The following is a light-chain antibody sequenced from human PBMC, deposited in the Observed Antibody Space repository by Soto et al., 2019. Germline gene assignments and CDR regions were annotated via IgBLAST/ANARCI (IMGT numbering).Light chain of an antibody. V-gene: IGKV3-20*01. CDR1: QSVSSNY. J-gene: IGKJ4*01. CDR2: GAS. Sequence: EIALTQSPGTLSLSPGERATLSCRASQSVSSNYLAWYQEKPGQAPRLLIYGASSRATGIPDRFSASGSGTDFTLTISRLESEDSAVYYCQHYGSSPGLTFGGGTKVDIK. CDR3: QHYGSSPGLT.